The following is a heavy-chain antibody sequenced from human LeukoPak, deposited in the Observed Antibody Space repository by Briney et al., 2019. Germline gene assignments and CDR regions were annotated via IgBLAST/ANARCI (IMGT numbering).Heavy chain of an antibody. CDR1: GFTFSSYS. Sequence: PGGSLRLSCAASGFTFSSYSMNWVRQAPGKGLKWVSSISSSSSYIYYADSVKGRFTISRDNAKNSLYLQMNSLRAEDTAVYYCARGLGYQRLIDYWGQGTLVTVSS. V-gene: IGHV3-21*01. CDR2: ISSSSSYI. J-gene: IGHJ4*02. CDR3: ARGLGYQRLIDY. D-gene: IGHD6-19*01.